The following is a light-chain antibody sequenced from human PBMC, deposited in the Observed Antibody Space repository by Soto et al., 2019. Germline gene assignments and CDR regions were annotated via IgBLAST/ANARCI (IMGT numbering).Light chain of an antibody. CDR1: QTVSSN. V-gene: IGKV3-15*01. CDR3: QQYNNWPRT. J-gene: IGKJ1*01. CDR2: GAS. Sequence: EIVMTQSPATLSVSPGERATLSRRASQTVSSNLAWYQQKPGQAPRLLIYGASNRATGIPARFSGSGSGTEFTLTISSLQSEDFAVYFCQQYNNWPRTFGQGTKVDIK.